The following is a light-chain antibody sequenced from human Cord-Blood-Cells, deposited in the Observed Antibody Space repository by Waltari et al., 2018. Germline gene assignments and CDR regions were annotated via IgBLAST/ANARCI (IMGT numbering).Light chain of an antibody. Sequence: SYELTQPPSVSVSPGQTARITCTGDALPKQSAYLYQQKPGQAPVLVIYQDSERPSGIPERFSGSSSGTTVTLTISGVQAEDEADYYCQSADSSGTYWVFGGGTKLTVL. V-gene: IGLV3-25*03. CDR2: QDS. J-gene: IGLJ3*02. CDR1: ALPKQS. CDR3: QSADSSGTYWV.